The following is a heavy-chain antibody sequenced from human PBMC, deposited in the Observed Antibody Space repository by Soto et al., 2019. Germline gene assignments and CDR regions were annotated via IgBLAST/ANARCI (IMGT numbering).Heavy chain of an antibody. J-gene: IGHJ4*02. CDR3: ARRYCSGDSCYGGPYYFDY. V-gene: IGHV5-51*01. CDR2: IYPGDSDT. CDR1: GYSFTSYW. D-gene: IGHD2-15*01. Sequence: GESLKISCKGSGYSFTSYWIGWVRQMPGKGLEWMGIIYPGDSDTRYSPSFQGQVTISADKSISTAYLQWSSLKASDTAMYYCARRYCSGDSCYGGPYYFDYWGQGSLVIVSP.